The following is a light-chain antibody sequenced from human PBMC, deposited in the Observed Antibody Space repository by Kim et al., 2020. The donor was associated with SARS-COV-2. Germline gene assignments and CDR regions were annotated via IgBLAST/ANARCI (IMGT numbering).Light chain of an antibody. V-gene: IGKV3-15*01. J-gene: IGKJ2*01. CDR3: QQYNSWPYT. CDR2: GAS. CDR1: QSVSSN. Sequence: CVSPVDTATLSLRASQSVSSNLACYQQKLGQAPRLLIYGASTRGTGIPARFSGSGSGTDFTLTISRLQSEDFAVYYCQQYNSWPYTFGQGTKLEI.